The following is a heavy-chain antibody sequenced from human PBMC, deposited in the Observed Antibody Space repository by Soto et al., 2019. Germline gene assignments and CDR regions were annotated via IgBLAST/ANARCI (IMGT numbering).Heavy chain of an antibody. J-gene: IGHJ5*02. V-gene: IGHV6-1*01. CDR1: GDSVSSNSAA. D-gene: IGHD3-9*01. CDR3: ARDIRDILTGYYIGWFDP. CDR2: TYYRSKWYN. Sequence: LSLTCAISGDSVSSNSAAWNWIRQSPSRGLEWLGRTYYRSKWYNDYAVSVKSRITINPDTSKNQFSLQLNSVTPEDTAVYYCARDIRDILTGYYIGWFDPWGQGTLVTVSS.